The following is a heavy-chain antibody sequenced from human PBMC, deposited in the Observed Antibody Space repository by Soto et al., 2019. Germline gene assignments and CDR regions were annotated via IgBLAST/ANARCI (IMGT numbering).Heavy chain of an antibody. Sequence: SVKVSCKASGYTFTVYAMHWVRQAPGQRLEWMGWINAGNGNTKYSQKFQGRVTITRDNSRNTLYLQMNSLRIEDTGVYYCTKPRSSLQWPPFAPRGHGTLVTVSS. CDR2: INAGNGNT. J-gene: IGHJ5*02. CDR1: GYTFTVYA. V-gene: IGHV1-3*01. D-gene: IGHD6-19*01. CDR3: TKPRSSLQWPPFAP.